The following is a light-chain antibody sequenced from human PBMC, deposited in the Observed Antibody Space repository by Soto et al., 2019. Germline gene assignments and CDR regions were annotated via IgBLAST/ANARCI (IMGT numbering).Light chain of an antibody. Sequence: DIQLTQSPSSLSASVGDRVTITCLASQSISSWLAWYQQKPGKAPKLLIYDASSLESGVPSRFSGIGSGTEFTLTITSLQPDDFATYYCQQYDSYAWTFGQGTKVDIK. CDR3: QQYDSYAWT. CDR1: QSISSW. CDR2: DAS. V-gene: IGKV1-5*01. J-gene: IGKJ1*01.